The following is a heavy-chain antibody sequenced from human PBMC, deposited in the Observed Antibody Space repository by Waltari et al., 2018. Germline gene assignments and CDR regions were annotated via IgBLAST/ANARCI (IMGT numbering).Heavy chain of an antibody. CDR1: EFTFSSYA. D-gene: IGHD3-22*01. CDR2: ISYNARNI. J-gene: IGHJ6*02. Sequence: QVQLVESGGGVVQPGKSLRLSCAASEFTFSSYAMHWVRQAPGKGLEWGAVISYNARNIYYVDSVKGRFTISRDNSRKTLFLQMSSLRAEDTAVYYCARDYCDRTNCHGMDVWGLGTTVTVSS. CDR3: ARDYCDRTNCHGMDV. V-gene: IGHV3-30*04.